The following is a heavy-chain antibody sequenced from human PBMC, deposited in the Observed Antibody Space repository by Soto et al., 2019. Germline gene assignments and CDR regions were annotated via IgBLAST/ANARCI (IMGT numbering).Heavy chain of an antibody. J-gene: IGHJ4*02. D-gene: IGHD6-19*01. CDR2: IRDKPMGYTT. Sequence: PGGSLRLSCVVSGFTISDHYMDWVRQAPGKGLEWVGRIRDKPMGYTTEYAASVKGRFTISRDDSKNSLFLQLDSLKTEDTAVYYCARPRSSGWSGTYFVYRGQGALLTVSS. V-gene: IGHV3-72*01. CDR3: ARPRSSGWSGTYFVY. CDR1: GFTISDHY.